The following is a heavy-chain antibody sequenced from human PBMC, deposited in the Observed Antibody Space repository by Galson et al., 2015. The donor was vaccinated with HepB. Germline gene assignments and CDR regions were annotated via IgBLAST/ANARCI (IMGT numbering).Heavy chain of an antibody. CDR1: GFSFNNYA. CDR3: ARAARDYHRGGWSFVPDDYLDY. D-gene: IGHD6-19*01. CDR2: ISYDGTEE. V-gene: IGHV3-30-3*01. J-gene: IGHJ4*02. Sequence: SLRLSCAASGFSFNNYAIHWVRQAPGKGLQWVAGISYDGTEEYYEDSVKGRLTISRDNFKNTVYVQLDSLRTDDTGIYYCARAARDYHRGGWSFVPDDYLDYWGQGSLVIVSS.